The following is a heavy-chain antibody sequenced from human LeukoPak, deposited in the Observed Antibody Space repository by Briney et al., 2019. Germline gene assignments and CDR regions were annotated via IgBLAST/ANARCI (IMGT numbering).Heavy chain of an antibody. CDR1: GGTFSSYA. CDR2: IIPIFGTA. CDR3: ARDYDFWSGYGY. J-gene: IGHJ4*02. D-gene: IGHD3-3*01. Sequence: SVKVSCKASGGTFSSYAISWVRQAPGQGLEWMGGIIPIFGTANYAQKFQGRVTITADKSTSTAYMELSSLRSEDTAVYYCARDYDFWSGYGYWGQGTLVTVSS. V-gene: IGHV1-69*06.